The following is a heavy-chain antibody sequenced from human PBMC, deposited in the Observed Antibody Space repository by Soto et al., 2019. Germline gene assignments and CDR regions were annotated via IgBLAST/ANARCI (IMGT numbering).Heavy chain of an antibody. CDR3: ARDRDIVVVVAATPSGWFDP. CDR2: IWYDGSNK. J-gene: IGHJ5*02. D-gene: IGHD2-15*01. CDR1: GFTFSSYG. V-gene: IGHV3-33*01. Sequence: QVQLVESGGGVVQPGRSLRLSCAASGFTFSSYGMHWVRQAPGKGLEWVAVIWYDGSNKYYADSVKGRFTISRDNSKNTLYLQMNSLRAEDTAVYYCARDRDIVVVVAATPSGWFDPWGQGTLVTVSS.